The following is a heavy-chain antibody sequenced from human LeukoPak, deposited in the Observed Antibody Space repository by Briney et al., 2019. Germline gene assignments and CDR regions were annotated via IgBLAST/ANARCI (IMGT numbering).Heavy chain of an antibody. Sequence: SETLSLTCTVSGGSISSYYWSWVRQPPGKGLEWVGFVYYSGSPIYNPSLKSQVTISVDTSKNHFSLKLSSVTAADTAVYYCARAGVAVAGTNFYYYAMDVWGQGTTVTVSS. CDR3: ARAGVAVAGTNFYYYAMDV. CDR1: GGSISSYY. D-gene: IGHD6-19*01. V-gene: IGHV4-59*08. J-gene: IGHJ6*02. CDR2: VYYSGSP.